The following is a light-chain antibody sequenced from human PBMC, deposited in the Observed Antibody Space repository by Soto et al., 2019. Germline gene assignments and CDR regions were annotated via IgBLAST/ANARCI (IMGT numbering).Light chain of an antibody. CDR2: KAS. CDR3: QQYYSYPLT. CDR1: QTISSW. J-gene: IGKJ4*01. Sequence: DIQMTQSPSTVSGSVGDRVTITCRASQTISSWLAWYQQKPGKAPKLLIYKASTLKSGVPSRFSGSGSGTDFTLTISCLQSEDFATYYCQQYYSYPLTFGGGTKVDIK. V-gene: IGKV1-5*03.